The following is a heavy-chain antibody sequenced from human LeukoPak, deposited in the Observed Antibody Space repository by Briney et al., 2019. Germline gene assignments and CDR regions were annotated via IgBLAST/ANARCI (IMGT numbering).Heavy chain of an antibody. V-gene: IGHV3-33*01. CDR2: TWYDANIRNYAE. D-gene: IGHD5-12*01. CDR3: ARELVALVRETPHFYGMDV. J-gene: IGHJ6*02. Sequence: GGSLRLSCVVSGFTFSAYDMHWVRQAPGKGLEWVALTWYDANIRNYAESYADSVKGRFTISRDNSKNTLFLQMNNLRADDTAVYYCARELVALVRETPHFYGMDVWGQGTAVTVSS. CDR1: GFTFSAYD.